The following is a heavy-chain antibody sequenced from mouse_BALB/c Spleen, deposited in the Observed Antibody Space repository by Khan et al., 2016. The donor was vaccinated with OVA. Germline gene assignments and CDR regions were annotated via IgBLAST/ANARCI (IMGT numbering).Heavy chain of an antibody. Sequence: DLVKPGASVKLSCKASGYTFTSYWINWINQRPGQGLEWIGRIGPGSSNAYYNDMFKDKATLPVDTSSNTAHIQLSSLSSADSAVYFCAREKYYGRSCYAMDYWGQGTSVTVSA. V-gene: IGHV1S41*01. CDR1: GYTFTSYW. D-gene: IGHD1-1*01. J-gene: IGHJ4*01. CDR3: AREKYYGRSCYAMDY. CDR2: IGPGSSNA.